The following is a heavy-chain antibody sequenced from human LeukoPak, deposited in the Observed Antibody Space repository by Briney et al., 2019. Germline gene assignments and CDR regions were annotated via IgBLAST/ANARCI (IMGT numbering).Heavy chain of an antibody. J-gene: IGHJ4*02. Sequence: GGSLRLSCAASGFTFDNYAMHWVRQAPGKGLEWLSIISWNSGYIGYADSAKGRFTISRDNAKKSLGLQMNSLRAEDTAFYYCAKVRGTYSSGYFFDYWGQGTLVTVSS. CDR2: ISWNSGYI. CDR1: GFTFDNYA. D-gene: IGHD6-19*01. CDR3: AKVRGTYSSGYFFDY. V-gene: IGHV3-9*01.